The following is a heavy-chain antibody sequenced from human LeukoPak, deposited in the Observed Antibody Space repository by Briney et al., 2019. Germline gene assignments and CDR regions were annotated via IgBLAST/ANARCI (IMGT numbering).Heavy chain of an antibody. CDR1: GGSFSAYY. Sequence: PSETLSLTCAVSGGSFSAYYWSWIRQPPGKGLEWIGEINHSGSTNYSPSLKSRVTISVDTSKNQFSLKLRSVTAADTAVYYCARDEAYYANYYMDVWGKGTTVTVSS. CDR2: INHSGST. D-gene: IGHD3-3*01. J-gene: IGHJ6*03. V-gene: IGHV4-34*01. CDR3: ARDEAYYANYYMDV.